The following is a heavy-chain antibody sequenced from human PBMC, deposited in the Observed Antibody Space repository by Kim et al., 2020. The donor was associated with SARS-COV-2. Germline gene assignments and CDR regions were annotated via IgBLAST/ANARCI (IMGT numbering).Heavy chain of an antibody. CDR3: AKEGAYSSSWYFSIYYMDV. Sequence: RFTISRDNYKNTLYLQMNSLRAEDTAVYYCAKEGAYSSSWYFSIYYMDVWGKGTTVTVSS. V-gene: IGHV3-30*02. J-gene: IGHJ6*03. D-gene: IGHD6-13*01.